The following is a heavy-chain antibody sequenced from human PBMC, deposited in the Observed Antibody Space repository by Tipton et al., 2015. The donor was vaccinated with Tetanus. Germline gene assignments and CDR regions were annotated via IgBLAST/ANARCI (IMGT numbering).Heavy chain of an antibody. V-gene: IGHV4-31*03. CDR1: GDSLSRGGYF. D-gene: IGHD6-6*01. CDR2: IYYSGDT. CDR3: ARDQGGGRVVRLNWLDP. J-gene: IGHJ5*02. Sequence: TLSLTCTVSGDSLSRGGYFWNWVRQRPGEGPGGVGYIYYSGDTHLNPSLESRVSMSVDTSKNQFSLKLTSVTAADAAVYYCARDQGGGRVVRLNWLDPWGQGTLVTVSS.